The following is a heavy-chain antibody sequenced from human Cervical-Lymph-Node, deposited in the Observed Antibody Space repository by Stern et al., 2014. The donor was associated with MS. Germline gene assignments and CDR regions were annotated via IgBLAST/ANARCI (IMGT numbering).Heavy chain of an antibody. D-gene: IGHD1-26*01. CDR3: ARITYSGSYYSDY. Sequence: QVTLRESGPVLVNPTETLTLTCTVSGFSLSNARMGVSWIRQPPGKALEWLAQLFSNDEKSYSPSLKSRLTISKDTSKSQVVLTMTNMDPVDTATYYCARITYSGSYYSDYWGQGTLVTVSS. V-gene: IGHV2-26*01. CDR2: LFSNDEK. CDR1: GFSLSNARMG. J-gene: IGHJ4*02.